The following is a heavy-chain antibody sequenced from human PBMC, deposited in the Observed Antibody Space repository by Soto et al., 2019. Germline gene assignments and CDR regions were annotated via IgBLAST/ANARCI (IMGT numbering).Heavy chain of an antibody. J-gene: IGHJ4*02. CDR3: ATGAGGFDY. V-gene: IGHV3-30*03. CDR2: ISYDGSNK. Sequence: QVQLVESGGGVVQPGRSLRLSCAASGFTFSSYGMHWVRQAPGKGLEWVAVISYDGSNKYYADSVKGRFTISRDNSKNTLYLQMNSLRAEDKAVYYCATGAGGFDYWGQGTLVTVSS. CDR1: GFTFSSYG. D-gene: IGHD1-26*01.